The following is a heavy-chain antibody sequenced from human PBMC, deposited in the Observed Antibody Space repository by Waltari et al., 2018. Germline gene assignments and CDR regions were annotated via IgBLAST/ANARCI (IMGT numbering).Heavy chain of an antibody. J-gene: IGHJ6*02. D-gene: IGHD2-2*01. CDR3: ARQDIVVVPAAIPNYYYYGMDV. CDR2: IWYDGSNK. Sequence: QVQLVESGGGVVQPGRSLRLSCAASGFTFSSYGMHWVRQAPGKGLEWGAVIWYDGSNKYYANSVKGRFTISRDNSKNTLYLQMNSLRAEDTAVYYCARQDIVVVPAAIPNYYYYGMDVWGQGTTVTVSS. CDR1: GFTFSSYG. V-gene: IGHV3-33*01.